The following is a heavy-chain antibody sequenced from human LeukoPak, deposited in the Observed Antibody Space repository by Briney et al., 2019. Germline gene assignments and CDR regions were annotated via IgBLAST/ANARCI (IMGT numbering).Heavy chain of an antibody. Sequence: PGGSLRLSCAASGFTFSSSWMHWVRQAPGQGLVWVSRINTDGSSKVHADSVKGRFTISRDNAKNTLYLQMNSPRADDTAVYYCTRGNSGPDYWGQGTLVTVSS. D-gene: IGHD5-12*01. V-gene: IGHV3-74*01. J-gene: IGHJ4*02. CDR3: TRGNSGPDY. CDR1: GFTFSSSW. CDR2: INTDGSSK.